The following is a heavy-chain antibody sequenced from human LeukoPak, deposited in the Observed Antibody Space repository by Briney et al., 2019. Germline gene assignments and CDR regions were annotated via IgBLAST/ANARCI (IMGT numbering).Heavy chain of an antibody. V-gene: IGHV3-48*03. CDR3: ARGGSAATVVRQAYFDY. CDR1: GFTFSSYE. J-gene: IGHJ4*02. D-gene: IGHD4-23*01. CDR2: ISSSGSTI. Sequence: GGSLRLSCAASGFTFSSYEMNWVRQAPGKGLEWVSYISSSGSTIYYADSVKGRFTISRDNAKNSLYLQMNSLRAEDTAVYYCARGGSAATVVRQAYFDYWGQGTLVTVSS.